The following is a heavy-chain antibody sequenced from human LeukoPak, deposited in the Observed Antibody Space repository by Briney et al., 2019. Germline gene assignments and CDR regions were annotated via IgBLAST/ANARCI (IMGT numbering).Heavy chain of an antibody. CDR3: AREEVPHGFDI. CDR2: IYYSGST. Sequence: SETLSLTCTVSGGPISTYYWSWMRQPPGKSLEYIGYIYYSGSTNYNPSLKSRVTMSLDTSKNQFSLKLSSVTAADTAVYYCAREEVPHGFDIWGQGTMVTVSS. V-gene: IGHV4-59*01. J-gene: IGHJ3*02. CDR1: GGPISTYY.